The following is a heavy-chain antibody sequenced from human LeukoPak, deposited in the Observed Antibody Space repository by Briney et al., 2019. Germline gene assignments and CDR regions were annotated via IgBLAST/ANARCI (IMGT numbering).Heavy chain of an antibody. CDR2: INPNSGGT. J-gene: IGHJ6*02. CDR3: ARVGRVAAAGTNYGMDV. V-gene: IGHV1-2*04. CDR1: GYTFTCYY. Sequence: ASVKVSCKASGYTFTCYYMHGVRQAPGQGLEWMGWINPNSGGTNYAQKFQGWVTMTRDTSISTAYMELSRLRSDDTAVYYCARVGRVAAAGTNYGMDVWGQGTTVTVSS. D-gene: IGHD6-13*01.